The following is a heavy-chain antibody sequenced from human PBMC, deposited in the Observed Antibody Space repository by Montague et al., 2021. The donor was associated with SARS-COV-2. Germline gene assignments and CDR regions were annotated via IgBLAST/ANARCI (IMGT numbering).Heavy chain of an antibody. D-gene: IGHD3-16*02. CDR2: INHSGST. Sequence: TLSLTCAVYGGSFSGYYWSWIRQPPGKGLEWIGAINHSGSTNYNPSLTSRVTISVDTSKNQFSLKLSSVTAADTAVYYCARGYDYVWGSYRYLHWFDPWGQGTLVTVSS. CDR3: ARGYDYVWGSYRYLHWFDP. J-gene: IGHJ5*02. CDR1: GGSFSGYY. V-gene: IGHV4-34*01.